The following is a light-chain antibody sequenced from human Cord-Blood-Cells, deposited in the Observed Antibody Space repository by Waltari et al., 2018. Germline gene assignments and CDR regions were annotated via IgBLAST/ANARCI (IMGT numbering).Light chain of an antibody. CDR1: QSVSSN. Sequence: TLSCRASQSVSSNLAWYQQKPGQAPRLLIYGASTRATGIPARFSGSGSGTEFTLTISSLQSEDFAVYYCQQYNNWPPRNTFGGGTKVEIK. J-gene: IGKJ4*01. V-gene: IGKV3-15*01. CDR3: QQYNNWPPRNT. CDR2: GAS.